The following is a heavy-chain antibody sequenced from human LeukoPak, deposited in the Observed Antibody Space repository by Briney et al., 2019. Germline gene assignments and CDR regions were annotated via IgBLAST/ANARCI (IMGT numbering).Heavy chain of an antibody. V-gene: IGHV3-23*01. CDR1: GFTFSSQA. CDR3: AKDPEF. D-gene: IGHD3-10*01. J-gene: IGHJ4*02. CDR2: ISESGDAT. Sequence: GGSLRLSCVVSGFTFSSQAMSWVRQAPGKGLEWISGISESGDATFHVDSVKGRFTISRDNSKNTLYLQMDSLRVEDTAVYYCAKDPEFWGQGTLVTVSS.